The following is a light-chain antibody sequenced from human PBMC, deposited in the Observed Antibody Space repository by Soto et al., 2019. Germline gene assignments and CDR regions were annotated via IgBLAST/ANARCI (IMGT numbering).Light chain of an antibody. CDR3: QQYLHTPRT. CDR1: QSVLYSSNNKNY. V-gene: IGKV4-1*01. J-gene: IGKJ1*01. CDR2: WAS. Sequence: DALMTQSPDSLAASVGERATINCKSSQSVLYSSNNKNYLAWYQQKPGQPPKLLIYWASTRESGVPDRFSGSGSGTDFTLTISSLQAEDVAVYYCQQYLHTPRTFGQGTKVDIK.